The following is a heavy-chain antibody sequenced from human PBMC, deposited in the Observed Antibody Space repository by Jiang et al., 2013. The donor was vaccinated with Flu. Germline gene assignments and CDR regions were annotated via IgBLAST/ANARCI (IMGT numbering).Heavy chain of an antibody. J-gene: IGHJ4*02. CDR3: ARSHFGRRYCSGGSCLPFDY. CDR1: GFTFSGYS. D-gene: IGHD2-15*01. CDR2: ISSSSSYI. V-gene: IGHV3-21*01. Sequence: VQLVESGGGLVKPGGSLRLSCAASGFTFSGYSMNWVRQAPGKGLEWVSSISSSSSYIYYADSVKGRFTISRDNAKNSLYLQMNSLRAEDTAVYYCARSHFGRRYCSGGSCLPFDYWGQGTLVTVSS.